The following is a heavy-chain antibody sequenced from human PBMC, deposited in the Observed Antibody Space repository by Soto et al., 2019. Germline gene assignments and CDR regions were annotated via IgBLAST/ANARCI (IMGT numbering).Heavy chain of an antibody. CDR2: INPNSGGT. CDR3: ARAPKFDP. Sequence: ASVKVSCKASDYTFTSYGVSWVRQAPGQGLEWMGWINPNSGGTNYAQKFQGWVTMTRDTSISTAYMELSRLRSDDTAVYYCARAPKFDPWGQGTLVTVSS. J-gene: IGHJ5*02. CDR1: DYTFTSYG. V-gene: IGHV1-2*04.